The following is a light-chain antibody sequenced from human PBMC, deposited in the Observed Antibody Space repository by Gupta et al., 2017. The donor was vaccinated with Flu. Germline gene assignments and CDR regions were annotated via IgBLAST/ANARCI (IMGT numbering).Light chain of an antibody. V-gene: IGLV3-1*01. CDR3: QAGDSGTLV. J-gene: IGLJ2*01. CDR1: RLENKF. CDR2: EDH. Sequence: SFGLSQPPSVSVSPGQTASVTCFGNRLENKFAFWYQQKPGQSPVLVIFEDHKRPSGIPERFSGSNSGSTATLTIRGTQGGDEDDYYCQAGDSGTLVFGGGTKLTVL.